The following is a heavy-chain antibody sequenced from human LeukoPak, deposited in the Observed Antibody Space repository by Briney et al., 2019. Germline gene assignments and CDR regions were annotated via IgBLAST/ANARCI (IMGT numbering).Heavy chain of an antibody. D-gene: IGHD3-22*01. J-gene: IGHJ4*02. CDR2: INSDGSST. CDR3: ARVYYDGPLDY. Sequence: GGSLRLSCAASGFTFSSYWMHWVRQAPGKGLVWVSRINSDGSSTSYADSVKGRFTISRDNAKNALYLQMNSLRAEDTAVYYCARVYYDGPLDYWGQGTLVTVSS. CDR1: GFTFSSYW. V-gene: IGHV3-74*01.